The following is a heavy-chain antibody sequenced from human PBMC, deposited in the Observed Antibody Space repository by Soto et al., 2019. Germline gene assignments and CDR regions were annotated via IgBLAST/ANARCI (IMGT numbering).Heavy chain of an antibody. Sequence: GESLKISCVASGFTFSNYAMSWVRQAPGKGLEWVSVITGSGGSTYYADSEKGRFTISRDNSKNTLYLQMNSLRAEDTAVYYCAKGAFADYVESFDYWGQGTLVTVSS. CDR2: ITGSGGST. V-gene: IGHV3-23*01. CDR1: GFTFSNYA. CDR3: AKGAFADYVESFDY. J-gene: IGHJ4*02. D-gene: IGHD4-17*01.